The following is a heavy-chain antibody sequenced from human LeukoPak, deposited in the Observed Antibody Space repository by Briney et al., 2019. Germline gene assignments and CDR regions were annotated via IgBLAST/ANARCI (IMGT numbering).Heavy chain of an antibody. Sequence: QTRGSLRLSCAASGFIFSNYWMHWVRQAPGKGLEWVAVISHDGSNKDYSDSVKGRFTISRDNSKNTLYLQMNSLRAEDTAVYYCANDYSNYYSYGMDVWGQGTTVTVSS. J-gene: IGHJ6*02. CDR1: GFIFSNYW. V-gene: IGHV3-30*18. CDR3: ANDYSNYYSYGMDV. CDR2: ISHDGSNK. D-gene: IGHD4-11*01.